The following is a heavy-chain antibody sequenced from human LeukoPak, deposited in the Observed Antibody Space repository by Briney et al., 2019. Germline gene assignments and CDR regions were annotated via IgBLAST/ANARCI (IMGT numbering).Heavy chain of an antibody. CDR3: ARQSPITMIVVAQGAFDI. D-gene: IGHD3-22*01. Sequence: GAAVKLTCKASGSTFTGYCMHWVRQAHGPGIEWMGWINTNSGGTNYAQKFQGRVTMTRDTSISTAYMELSRLRSDDTAVYYCARQSPITMIVVAQGAFDIWGQGTMVTVSS. J-gene: IGHJ3*02. CDR1: GSTFTGYC. CDR2: INTNSGGT. V-gene: IGHV1-2*02.